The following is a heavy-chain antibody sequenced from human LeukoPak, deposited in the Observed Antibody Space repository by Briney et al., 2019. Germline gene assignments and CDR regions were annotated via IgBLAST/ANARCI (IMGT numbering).Heavy chain of an antibody. CDR1: GFTFSSYG. D-gene: IGHD3-10*01. CDR2: IRYDGSNK. CDR3: ARDNPYGSGSFFDY. J-gene: IGHJ4*02. V-gene: IGHV3-30*02. Sequence: PGGSLRLSCAASGFTFSSYGMHWVRQAPGKGLEWVAFIRYDGSNKYYADSVKGRFTISRDNFKNTLYLQMNSLRAEDTAVYYCARDNPYGSGSFFDYWGQGTLVTVSS.